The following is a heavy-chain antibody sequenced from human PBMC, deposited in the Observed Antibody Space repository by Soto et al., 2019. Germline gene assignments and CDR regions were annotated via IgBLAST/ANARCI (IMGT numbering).Heavy chain of an antibody. V-gene: IGHV4-39*07. Sequence: SETLSLTCTVSGGSIHSSSYYWGWIRQPPGKGLEWIGSIYYSGRTYYNPSLKSRVTISVDTSKNQFSLKLSSVTAADTAVYYCARGSTMITFGGVIPTPYYYGMDVWGQGTTVT. CDR3: ARGSTMITFGGVIPTPYYYGMDV. J-gene: IGHJ6*02. CDR1: GGSIHSSSYY. CDR2: IYYSGRT. D-gene: IGHD3-16*02.